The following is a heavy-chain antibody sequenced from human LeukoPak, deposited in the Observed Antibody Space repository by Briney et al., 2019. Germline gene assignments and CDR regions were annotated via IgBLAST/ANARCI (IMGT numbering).Heavy chain of an antibody. Sequence: SETLSLTCTVSGGSISSSSYYWGWLRQPPGKGLEWIGSIYYSGSTYYNPSLKSRVTISVDTSKNQFSLKLSSVTAADTAVYYCARDGSLDSSGSFDYWGQGTLVTVSS. J-gene: IGHJ4*02. V-gene: IGHV4-39*07. D-gene: IGHD3-22*01. CDR1: GGSISSSSYY. CDR2: IYYSGST. CDR3: ARDGSLDSSGSFDY.